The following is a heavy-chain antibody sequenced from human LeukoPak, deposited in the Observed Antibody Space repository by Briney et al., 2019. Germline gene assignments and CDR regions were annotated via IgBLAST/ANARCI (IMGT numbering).Heavy chain of an antibody. Sequence: GGSLRLSCAASGFTFSSYAMHWVRQAPGKGLEWVAVISYDGSNKYYADSVKGRLTISRDNSKNTLYLQMNSLRAEDTAVYYCAKDDSALWFGELVYYFDYWGQGTLVTVSS. CDR1: GFTFSSYA. CDR2: ISYDGSNK. D-gene: IGHD3-10*01. J-gene: IGHJ4*02. CDR3: AKDDSALWFGELVYYFDY. V-gene: IGHV3-30-3*01.